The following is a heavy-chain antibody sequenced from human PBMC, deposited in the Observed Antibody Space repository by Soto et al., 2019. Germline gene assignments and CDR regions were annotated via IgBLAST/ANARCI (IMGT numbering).Heavy chain of an antibody. D-gene: IGHD2-21*02. Sequence: PGGSLRLSCAASGFTFSSYGMHWVRQAPGKGLEWVAVIWYDGSNKYYADSVKGRFTISRDNSKNTLYLQMNSLRAEDTAVYYCARESIVVVTASFGAFDIWGQGTMVTVSS. CDR2: IWYDGSNK. CDR3: ARESIVVVTASFGAFDI. V-gene: IGHV3-33*01. CDR1: GFTFSSYG. J-gene: IGHJ3*02.